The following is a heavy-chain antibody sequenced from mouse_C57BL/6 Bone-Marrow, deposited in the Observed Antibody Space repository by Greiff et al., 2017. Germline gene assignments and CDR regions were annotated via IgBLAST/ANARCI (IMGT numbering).Heavy chain of an antibody. CDR1: GYAFSSYW. J-gene: IGHJ1*03. Sequence: QVQLQQSGAELVKPGASVKISCKASGYAFSSYWMNWVKQRPGKGLEWIGQIYPGDGDTNYNGKFKGKATLTADKSSSTAYMQLSSLTSEDSAVYFCARRHYYGSSCGYWYFDVWGTGTTVTVSS. D-gene: IGHD1-1*01. V-gene: IGHV1-80*01. CDR3: ARRHYYGSSCGYWYFDV. CDR2: IYPGDGDT.